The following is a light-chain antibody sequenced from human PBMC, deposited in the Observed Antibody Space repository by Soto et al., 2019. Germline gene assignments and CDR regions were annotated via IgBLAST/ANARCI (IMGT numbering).Light chain of an antibody. J-gene: IGKJ5*01. CDR1: QSLSGNY. Sequence: EIVLTQSPGTLSLSPGESATLSCRASQSLSGNYLAWYQQKPGQAPRLLIFGPSSRATGIPDRFSGSGSGTDFTLTISRLEPEDFAVYYCQQYATSAITFGPGTRLEIK. CDR3: QQYATSAIT. V-gene: IGKV3-20*01. CDR2: GPS.